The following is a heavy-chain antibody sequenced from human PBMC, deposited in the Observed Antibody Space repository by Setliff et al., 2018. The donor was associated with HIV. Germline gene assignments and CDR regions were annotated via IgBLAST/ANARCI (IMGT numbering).Heavy chain of an antibody. V-gene: IGHV3-30*07. CDR2: ISYDGAYK. CDR3: ARYALAVPGYHNAFDI. Sequence: GGSLRLSCTTSGFAFSDNAIYWARQAPGKGLEWVAGISYDGAYKYYVGSVKGRFTISRDNSRNTLYLQMNSLRAEDTAVYYCARYALAVPGYHNAFDIWGQGTMVTVSS. D-gene: IGHD6-19*01. CDR1: GFAFSDNA. J-gene: IGHJ3*02.